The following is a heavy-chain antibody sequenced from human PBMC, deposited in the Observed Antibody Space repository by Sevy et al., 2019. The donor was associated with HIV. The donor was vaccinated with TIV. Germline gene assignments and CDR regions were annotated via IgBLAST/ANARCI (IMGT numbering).Heavy chain of an antibody. D-gene: IGHD6-19*01. CDR2: IYHSGST. CDR1: GGSISSSGYF. Sequence: SETLSLTCTVSGGSISSSGYFWVWIRQPPGKGLEWIGNIYHSGSTYYNPSLKSRVTISIDASKNQFSLKLSSVTAADTAVYYCARRKEGSSWYDYWGQGPWSPSPQ. CDR3: ARRKEGSSWYDY. J-gene: IGHJ4*02. V-gene: IGHV4-39*01.